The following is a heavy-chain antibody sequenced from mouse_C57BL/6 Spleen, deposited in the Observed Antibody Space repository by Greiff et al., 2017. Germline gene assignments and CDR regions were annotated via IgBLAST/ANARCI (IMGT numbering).Heavy chain of an antibody. CDR3: ARGDYYRSSY. Sequence: QVQLKQSGAELVKPGASVKMSCKASGYTFTTYPIEWMKQNHGKSLEWIGNFHPYNDDTKYNEKFKAKATLTVEKSSSTVYLELIRLTSDDSDVYDCARGDYYRSSYWGKETLVTVPA. CDR2: FHPYNDDT. D-gene: IGHD1-1*01. V-gene: IGHV1-47*01. CDR1: GYTFTTYP. J-gene: IGHJ3*01.